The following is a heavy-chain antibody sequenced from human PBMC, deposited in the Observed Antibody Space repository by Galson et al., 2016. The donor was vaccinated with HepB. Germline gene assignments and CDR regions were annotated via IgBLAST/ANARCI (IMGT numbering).Heavy chain of an antibody. CDR2: ISVHTGNT. CDR3: ARGGGRGGSDY. CDR1: GYTFSSYG. J-gene: IGHJ4*02. V-gene: IGHV1-18*01. Sequence: SVKVSCKAFGYTFSSYGISWVRQAPGQGLEWMGWISVHTGNTNYAQKFQGRVTMTTDISTSTAFMELGSLRSDDTAVYYYARGGGRGGSDYWGQGTLVTVSS. D-gene: IGHD1-26*01.